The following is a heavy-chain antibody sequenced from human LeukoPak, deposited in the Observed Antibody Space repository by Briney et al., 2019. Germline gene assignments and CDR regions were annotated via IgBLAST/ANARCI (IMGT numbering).Heavy chain of an antibody. J-gene: IGHJ6*03. Sequence: PGGSLRLSCAASGFTFSSYGMSWVRQAPGKGLEWVSAISGSGGSTYYADSVKGRFTISRDNSKNTLYLQMNSLRAEDTAVYYCAKDLTILTNYYYYYMDVWGKGTTVTVSS. CDR2: ISGSGGST. V-gene: IGHV3-23*01. D-gene: IGHD3-9*01. CDR1: GFTFSSYG. CDR3: AKDLTILTNYYYYYMDV.